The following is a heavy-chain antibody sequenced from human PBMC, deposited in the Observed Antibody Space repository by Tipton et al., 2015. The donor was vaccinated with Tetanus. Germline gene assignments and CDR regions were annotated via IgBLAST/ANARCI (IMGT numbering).Heavy chain of an antibody. J-gene: IGHJ6*02. V-gene: IGHV1-2*02. CDR1: GYTFTGYY. CDR3: ARDRGDYIYYGMDV. CDR2: IDPNSGGT. D-gene: IGHD3-22*01. Sequence: QLVQSGAEMKKPGASVKVSCKASGYTFTGYYIYWVRQAPGQGLEWMGWIDPNSGGTAYAQKLQGRVTMTRDTSISTAYMDLRSLRSDDTAVYYCARDRGDYIYYGMDVWGPGTTVTVS.